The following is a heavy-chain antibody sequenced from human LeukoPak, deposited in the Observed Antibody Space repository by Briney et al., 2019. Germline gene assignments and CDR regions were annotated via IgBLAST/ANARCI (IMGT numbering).Heavy chain of an antibody. CDR1: GFIFSTYG. D-gene: IGHD1-14*01. CDR3: AKEYSVRNQFDY. CDR2: ISAGGGNT. J-gene: IGHJ4*02. Sequence: GGSLRLSCAASGFIFSTYGMNWVRQAPGKGLEWVSAISAGGGNTYYADSVKGRFTISRDNSKNTLFLEMNSLRAEDTAVYYCAKEYSVRNQFDYWGQGTLVAVSS. V-gene: IGHV3-23*01.